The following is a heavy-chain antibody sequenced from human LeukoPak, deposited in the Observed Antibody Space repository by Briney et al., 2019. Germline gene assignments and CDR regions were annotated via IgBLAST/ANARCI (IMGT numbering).Heavy chain of an antibody. Sequence: SETLSLTCTVSGGSVSSSSYYWGWIRQPPGKGLEWIGSIYDTGSTYYNPSLKGRVTMSVDTSKSQFSLKLSSVTAADTAVFYCARQEFYYDSSGYRYTWFDPWGQGTLVTVSS. V-gene: IGHV4-39*01. J-gene: IGHJ5*02. CDR3: ARQEFYYDSSGYRYTWFDP. CDR1: GGSVSSSSYY. D-gene: IGHD3-22*01. CDR2: IYDTGST.